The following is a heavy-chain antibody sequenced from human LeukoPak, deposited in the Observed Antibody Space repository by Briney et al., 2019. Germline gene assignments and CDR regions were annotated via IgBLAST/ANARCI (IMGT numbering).Heavy chain of an antibody. Sequence: GGSMTLSCAAPGFTFSNYRMSSVSQTPGKGLEWVANIKKDGSEKYYVDTVRGRITISRDKAKNTLYLQKNRLRAEDTGVYYCASFFASASAYLSCGQGTLVTVSS. CDR2: IKKDGSEK. D-gene: IGHD3-16*01. CDR3: ASFFASASAYLS. CDR1: GFTFSNYR. J-gene: IGHJ5*02. V-gene: IGHV3-7*01.